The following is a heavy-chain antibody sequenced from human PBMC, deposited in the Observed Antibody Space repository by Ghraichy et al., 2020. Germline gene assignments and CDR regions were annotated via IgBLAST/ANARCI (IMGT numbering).Heavy chain of an antibody. CDR3: TRDGGAWKGFFDL. J-gene: IGHJ2*01. Sequence: GESLNISCAASGFALSDYTMNWVRHSPGKGLEWISSIRSNGNSIYYADSVRGRFTISRDNGKNSLSLQMNGLGVEDTAVYYCTRDGGAWKGFFDLWGRGTLVTVSA. CDR2: IRSNGNSI. V-gene: IGHV3-21*06. D-gene: IGHD3-16*01. CDR1: GFALSDYT.